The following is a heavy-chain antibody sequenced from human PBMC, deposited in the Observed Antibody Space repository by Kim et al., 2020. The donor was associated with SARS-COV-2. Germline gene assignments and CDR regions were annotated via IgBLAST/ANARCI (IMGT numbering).Heavy chain of an antibody. V-gene: IGHV1-69*13. J-gene: IGHJ6*02. Sequence: SVKVSCKASGGTFSSYAISWVRQAPGQGLEWMGGIIPIFGTANYAQKFQGRVTITADESTSTAYMELSSLRSEDTAVYYCARGFPTVTTPTYYYYGMDVWGQGTTVTVSS. D-gene: IGHD4-17*01. CDR1: GGTFSSYA. CDR2: IIPIFGTA. CDR3: ARGFPTVTTPTYYYYGMDV.